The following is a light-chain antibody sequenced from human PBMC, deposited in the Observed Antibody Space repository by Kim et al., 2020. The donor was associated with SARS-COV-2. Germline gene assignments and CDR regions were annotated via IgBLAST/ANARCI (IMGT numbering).Light chain of an antibody. V-gene: IGKV3-15*01. CDR1: QSINRN. J-gene: IGKJ4*01. Sequence: VSPGDRVTLSCRAPQSINRNLAWYQQKPGQAPRLLIYEASTRAAGISATFSGSGSGTEFTLTISSLQSEDFAVYYCQQYRKWPLTFGGGTKVDIK. CDR3: QQYRKWPLT. CDR2: EAS.